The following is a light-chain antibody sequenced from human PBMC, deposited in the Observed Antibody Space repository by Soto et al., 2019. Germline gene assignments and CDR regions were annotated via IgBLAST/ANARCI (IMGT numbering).Light chain of an antibody. J-gene: IGKJ1*01. V-gene: IGKV1-5*01. CDR2: DAS. Sequence: DIQMTQSPSTLSGSVGDRVTITCRASQTISSWLAWYQQKPGKAPELLIYDASSLKSGVPSRFSGSGSGTEFTLTISSLQPDDFATYYCQQYNTYSAFGQGTKVDIK. CDR1: QTISSW. CDR3: QQYNTYSA.